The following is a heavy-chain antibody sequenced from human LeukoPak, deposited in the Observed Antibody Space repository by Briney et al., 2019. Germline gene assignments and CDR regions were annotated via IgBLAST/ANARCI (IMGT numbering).Heavy chain of an antibody. D-gene: IGHD3/OR15-3a*01. J-gene: IGHJ5*02. CDR3: AKEVARRTGGFDP. V-gene: IGHV4-38-2*02. CDR2: IYHSGTA. Sequence: SETLSLTCTVSAYSISNDNYWVWIRQSPGEGLEWIGSIYHSGTAYYNPSLKSRVTISVDTSKNQFSLKLSSVTATGTAVYYCAKEVARRTGGFDPWGQGTLVTVSS. CDR1: AYSISNDNY.